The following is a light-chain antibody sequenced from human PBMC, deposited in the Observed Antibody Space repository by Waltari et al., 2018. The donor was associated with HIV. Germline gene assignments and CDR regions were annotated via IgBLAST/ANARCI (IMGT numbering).Light chain of an antibody. J-gene: IGKJ4*01. CDR2: AAS. Sequence: IVMTQSPATLSMFPGERATLSCKATQNINNNLAWYQQKPGQAPRLLIYAASTRATAIPARFSGSGSGTEFTLTISSLQSEDFAVYYCQQYNNWPPLTFGGGTKVEIK. V-gene: IGKV3-15*01. CDR3: QQYNNWPPLT. CDR1: QNINNN.